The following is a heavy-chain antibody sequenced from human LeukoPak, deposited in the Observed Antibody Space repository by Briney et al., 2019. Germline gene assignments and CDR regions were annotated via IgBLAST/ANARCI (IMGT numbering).Heavy chain of an antibody. Sequence: SETLSLTCTVSGGSISNDYWSWIRQPPGKGLEWIGYIYYGGRTNYNPSLKSRVTISADTSRNQFSLKLNSVTAADTAVYYCARTYYDILTGYHSGYYGMDVWGQGTTVTVSS. CDR3: ARTYYDILTGYHSGYYGMDV. CDR2: IYYGGRT. V-gene: IGHV4-59*01. D-gene: IGHD3-9*01. CDR1: GGSISNDY. J-gene: IGHJ6*02.